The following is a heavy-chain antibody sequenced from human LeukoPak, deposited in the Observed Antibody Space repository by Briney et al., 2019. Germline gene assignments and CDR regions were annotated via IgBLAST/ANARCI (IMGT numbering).Heavy chain of an antibody. V-gene: IGHV4-34*01. CDR2: INHSGST. CDR3: ARHSRYCSGGSCYSALFDAFDI. J-gene: IGHJ3*02. CDR1: GESFSGYY. D-gene: IGHD2-15*01. Sequence: SETLSLTCAVYGESFSGYYWSWIRQPPGKGLEWIGEINHSGSTNYNPSLKSRVTISVDTSKNQFSLKLSSVTAADTAVYYCARHSRYCSGGSCYSALFDAFDIWGQGTMVTVSS.